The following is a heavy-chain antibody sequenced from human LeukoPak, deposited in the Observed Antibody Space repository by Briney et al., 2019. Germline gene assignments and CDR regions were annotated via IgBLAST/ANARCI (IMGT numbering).Heavy chain of an antibody. J-gene: IGHJ4*02. CDR1: GGSISSGGYY. CDR2: IYYSGST. D-gene: IGHD2-15*01. Sequence: SQTLSLTCTVSGGSISSGGYYWSWIRQHPGKGLEWIGYIYYSGSTYCNPSLKSRVTISVDTSRNQFSLKLSSVTAADTAVYYCARGKLYCSGGSCWPYYFDYWGQGTLVTVSS. CDR3: ARGKLYCSGGSCWPYYFDY. V-gene: IGHV4-31*03.